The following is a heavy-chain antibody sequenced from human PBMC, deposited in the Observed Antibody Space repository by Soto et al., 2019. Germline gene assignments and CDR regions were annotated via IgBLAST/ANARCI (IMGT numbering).Heavy chain of an antibody. D-gene: IGHD1-26*01. CDR2: ISAYNGNT. J-gene: IGHJ5*02. Sequence: QVQLVQSGAEVKKPGASVKVSCKASGYTFTSYVISWVRQAPGQGLEWMGWISAYNGNTNYAQKLQGRVTMTTDTSTSTAYMELRSLRSDDTAVDYCAIPKIGSYSSPPNWFDPWGQGTLVTVSS. V-gene: IGHV1-18*01. CDR1: GYTFTSYV. CDR3: AIPKIGSYSSPPNWFDP.